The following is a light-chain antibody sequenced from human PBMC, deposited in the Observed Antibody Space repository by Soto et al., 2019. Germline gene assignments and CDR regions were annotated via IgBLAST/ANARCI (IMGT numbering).Light chain of an antibody. CDR3: SSYTSSSTLV. J-gene: IGLJ1*01. Sequence: QSVLTQPASVSGSPGQSITISCTGTSSDVGGYNSVSWYQQHPGKAPQFMIYGVSNRPSGVSSRFSGSKSGNTASLTISGLQAEDEADYYCSSYTSSSTLVFGTGTKVTVL. CDR1: SSDVGGYNS. CDR2: GVS. V-gene: IGLV2-14*03.